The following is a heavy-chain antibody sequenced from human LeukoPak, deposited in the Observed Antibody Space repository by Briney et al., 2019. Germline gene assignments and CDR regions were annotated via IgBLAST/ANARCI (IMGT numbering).Heavy chain of an antibody. Sequence: GGSLRLSCAASGFTFTNYAMHWVRQAPGKGLEWVSIISYEGSEKYYADSVEGRFTISRDNSRNTLYLQMNSLRPEDTAVYYCARGREAGNRRLAGDDYWGQGTLVIVSS. CDR2: ISYEGSEK. CDR3: ARGREAGNRRLAGDDY. D-gene: IGHD3-10*01. J-gene: IGHJ4*02. CDR1: GFTFTNYA. V-gene: IGHV3-30*01.